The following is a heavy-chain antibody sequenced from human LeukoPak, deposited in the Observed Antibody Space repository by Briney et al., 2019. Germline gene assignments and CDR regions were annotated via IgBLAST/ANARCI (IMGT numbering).Heavy chain of an antibody. D-gene: IGHD6-13*01. V-gene: IGHV3-23*01. CDR1: GFTLSSYA. CDR2: ISGSGGST. CDR3: ANKQLVTGY. Sequence: GGSLRLSCAASGFTLSSYAMSWVRQAPGKGLEWVLAISGSGGSTYYADSVKGRLTISRDNSKNTLYLQMNRLRAEDTAVYYCANKQLVTGYWGQGTLVTVSS. J-gene: IGHJ4*02.